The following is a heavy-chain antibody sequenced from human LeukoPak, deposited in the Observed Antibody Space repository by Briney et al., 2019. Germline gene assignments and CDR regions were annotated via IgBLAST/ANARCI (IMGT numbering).Heavy chain of an antibody. V-gene: IGHV3-30-3*01. CDR2: ISYDGSNK. CDR3: AGFGAFDI. D-gene: IGHD3-16*01. J-gene: IGHJ3*02. CDR1: GFTFSSYA. Sequence: GGSLRLSCAGSGFTFSSYAMHWVRQAPGKGLEWVAVISYDGSNKYYADSVKGRFTISRDNSKNTLYLQMNSLRAEDTAVYYCAGFGAFDIWGQGTMVTVSS.